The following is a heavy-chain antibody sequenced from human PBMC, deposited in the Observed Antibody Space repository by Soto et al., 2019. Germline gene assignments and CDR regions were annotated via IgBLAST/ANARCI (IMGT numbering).Heavy chain of an antibody. J-gene: IGHJ6*01. CDR2: IVVGSGNT. D-gene: IGHD3-10*01. V-gene: IGHV1-58*01. Sequence: SVKFSGKASGFTFTTCAVQWVRQARGQRLEWIGWIVVGSGNTNYAQKFQERVTITRDMSTSTAYMELSSLRSEDTAVYYCAADAGIXMVRGVIRDYHYYGMDVWGQGTTVTVSS. CDR1: GFTFTTCA. CDR3: AADAGIXMVRGVIRDYHYYGMDV.